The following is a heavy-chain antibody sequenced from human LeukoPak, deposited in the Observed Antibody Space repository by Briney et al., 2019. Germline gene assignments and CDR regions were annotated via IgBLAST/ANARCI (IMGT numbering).Heavy chain of an antibody. V-gene: IGHV3-48*04. CDR1: GFTFSSYG. Sequence: GGSLRLSCAASGFTFSSYGMSWVRQAPGKGLEWVSYISSSGSTIYYADSVKGRFTISRDNAKNSLYLQIDSLRAEDTAVYYCARGIAQSGGYYYMDVWGKGTTVTISS. J-gene: IGHJ6*03. CDR2: ISSSGSTI. CDR3: ARGIAQSGGYYYMDV. D-gene: IGHD1-26*01.